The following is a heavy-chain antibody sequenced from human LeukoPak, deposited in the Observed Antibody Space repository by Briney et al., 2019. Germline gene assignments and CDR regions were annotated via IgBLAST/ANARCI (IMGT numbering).Heavy chain of an antibody. J-gene: IGHJ4*02. CDR3: AKGDRNSYYSFDF. D-gene: IGHD1-26*01. Sequence: GRSLRLSCAASGFTFDDYAMHWVRQGPGKGLEWVSGISWNSATIGYADSVKGRFTISRDNAKTYLYLQMNSLTAEDSAFYYCAKGDRNSYYSFDFWGQGALVTVSS. CDR1: GFTFDDYA. CDR2: ISWNSATI. V-gene: IGHV3-9*01.